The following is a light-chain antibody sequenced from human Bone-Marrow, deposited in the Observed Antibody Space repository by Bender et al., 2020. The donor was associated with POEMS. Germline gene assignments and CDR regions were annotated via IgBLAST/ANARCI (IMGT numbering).Light chain of an antibody. CDR2: DVS. CDR3: QSYDNSLGGWV. CDR1: SSDIGTYNY. J-gene: IGLJ3*02. V-gene: IGLV2-11*01. Sequence: QSALTQPRSVSGSPGQSVTISCTGTSSDIGTYNYVSWYQYYPGKAPKVVIYDVSKRPSGVPDRFSGSKSGTSASLAITGLQAEDEGDYYCQSYDNSLGGWVFGGGTKLTVL.